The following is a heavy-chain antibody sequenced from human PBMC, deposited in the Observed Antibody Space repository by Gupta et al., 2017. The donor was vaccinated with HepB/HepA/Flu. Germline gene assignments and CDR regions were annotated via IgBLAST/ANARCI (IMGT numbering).Heavy chain of an antibody. CDR1: GGSISSSSYY. Sequence: QLQLQESGPGLVKPSETLSLTCTVSGGSISSSSYYWGWIRQPPGKGLEWIGSIYYSGSTYYNPSLKSRVTISVDTSKNQFSLKLSSVTAADTAVYYCARPGAPWPHNWFDPWGQGTLVTGSS. CDR3: ARPGAPWPHNWFDP. V-gene: IGHV4-39*01. J-gene: IGHJ5*02. CDR2: IYYSGST. D-gene: IGHD3-10*01.